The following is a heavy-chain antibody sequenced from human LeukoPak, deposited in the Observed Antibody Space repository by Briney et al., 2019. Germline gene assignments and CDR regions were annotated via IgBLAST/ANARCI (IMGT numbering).Heavy chain of an antibody. Sequence: GGSLRLSCAASGFPFSTFGMHWVRQAPGKGLEWVAAIAYDGSVKYYPDSLKGRLTISRDNSKNTLYLQMNSLRTEDTAVYSCAKDRTVVGDTSFDYWGLGTLVTVSS. D-gene: IGHD1-26*01. J-gene: IGHJ4*02. CDR1: GFPFSTFG. CDR3: AKDRTVVGDTSFDY. CDR2: IAYDGSVK. V-gene: IGHV3-30*18.